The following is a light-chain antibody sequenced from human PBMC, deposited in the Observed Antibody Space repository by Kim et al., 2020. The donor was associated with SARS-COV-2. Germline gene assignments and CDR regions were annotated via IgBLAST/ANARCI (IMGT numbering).Light chain of an antibody. Sequence: SYELTQPPSVSEAPGKTATITCGGDDIGTKSVHWYQQKPGQAPVLVIYYDTDRPSGIPERFSASNSGNMATLTVSRVEAGDEADYYCQVWDSGSDQWVFGGGTQLTVL. CDR1: DIGTKS. CDR3: QVWDSGSDQWV. J-gene: IGLJ3*02. V-gene: IGLV3-21*04. CDR2: YDT.